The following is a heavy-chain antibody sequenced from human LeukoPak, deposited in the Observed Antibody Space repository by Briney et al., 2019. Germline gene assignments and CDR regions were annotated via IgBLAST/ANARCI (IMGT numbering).Heavy chain of an antibody. CDR1: GFTFGDYA. Sequence: GGSLRLSCTASGFTFGDYAMSWFRQAPGKGLEWVGFIRSKAYGGTTEYAASVKGRFTISRDDSKSIAYLQMNSLKTEDTAVYYCTRAVHNSSWLFSYYMDVWGKGTTVTVSS. J-gene: IGHJ6*03. D-gene: IGHD6-13*01. CDR2: IRSKAYGGTT. V-gene: IGHV3-49*03. CDR3: TRAVHNSSWLFSYYMDV.